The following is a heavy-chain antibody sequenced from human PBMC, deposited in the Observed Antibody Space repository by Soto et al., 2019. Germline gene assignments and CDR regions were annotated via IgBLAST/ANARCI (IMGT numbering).Heavy chain of an antibody. Sequence: ETLSLTCTVSGGSISSYYWSWIRQAPGKGLEWIGYIYYSGSTNYNPSLKSRVTISVDTSKNQFSLKLSSVTAADTAVYYCARDSHWFRKGFDPWGQGTLVTVSS. CDR3: ARDSHWFRKGFDP. J-gene: IGHJ5*02. V-gene: IGHV4-59*01. CDR2: IYYSGST. CDR1: GGSISSYY. D-gene: IGHD3-10*01.